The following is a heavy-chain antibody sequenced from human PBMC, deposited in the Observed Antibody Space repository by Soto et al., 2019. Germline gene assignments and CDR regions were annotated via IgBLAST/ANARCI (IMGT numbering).Heavy chain of an antibody. J-gene: IGHJ4*02. CDR1: GGTFSSYT. Sequence: QVQLVQSGAEVKTPGSSVKVSCKASGGTFSSYTISWVRQAPGQGLEWMGGIIPIFGTAEYAQKFQERVTITADTYTDTAYMELSSLRSEDTAMYYCTRGVDAAMVGYWGQGTLVTVSS. CDR2: IIPIFGTA. CDR3: TRGVDAAMVGY. D-gene: IGHD5-18*01. V-gene: IGHV1-69*14.